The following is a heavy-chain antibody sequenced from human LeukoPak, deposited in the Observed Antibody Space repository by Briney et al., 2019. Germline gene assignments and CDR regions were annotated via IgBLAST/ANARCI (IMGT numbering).Heavy chain of an antibody. Sequence: ASVKVSCKASGYTFTGYYMHWVRQAPGQGLEWMGRINPNSGGTNYAQKFQGRVTMTRDTSISTAYMELSRLRSDDTAVYYCARGDLTSIAARISFDYWGQGTLVTVS. CDR1: GYTFTGYY. CDR2: INPNSGGT. V-gene: IGHV1-2*06. J-gene: IGHJ4*02. CDR3: ARGDLTSIAARISFDY. D-gene: IGHD6-6*01.